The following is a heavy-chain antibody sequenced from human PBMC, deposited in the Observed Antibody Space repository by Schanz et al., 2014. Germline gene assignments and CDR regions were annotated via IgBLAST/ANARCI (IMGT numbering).Heavy chain of an antibody. CDR2: IYGGST. Sequence: VQLVESGGGVVQPGGSLRLSCVASGFTVSSNYMSWVRQAPGKGLEWVSFIYGGSTYYTDSVKGRFTISRDNSKNTLYLQMNSLRAEDTAVYYCARTTNPFNFDSWPYLDYWGQGTLVTVSS. V-gene: IGHV3-66*01. CDR1: GFTVSSNY. D-gene: IGHD3-9*01. J-gene: IGHJ4*02. CDR3: ARTTNPFNFDSWPYLDY.